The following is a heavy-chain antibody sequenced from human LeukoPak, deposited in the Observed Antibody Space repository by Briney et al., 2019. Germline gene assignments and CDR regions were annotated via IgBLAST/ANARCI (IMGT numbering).Heavy chain of an antibody. D-gene: IGHD3-10*01. CDR2: VSYDGSNK. CDR1: GFTFSSYS. CDR3: AREMGSVYFDY. J-gene: IGHJ4*02. Sequence: GGSLRLSCAASGFTFSSYSMNWVRQTPGKGLEWVALVSYDGSNKDYADSVKGRFTISRDNSKNTVYLQINSLRAEDTAVYYCAREMGSVYFDYWGQGTLVTVSS. V-gene: IGHV3-33*08.